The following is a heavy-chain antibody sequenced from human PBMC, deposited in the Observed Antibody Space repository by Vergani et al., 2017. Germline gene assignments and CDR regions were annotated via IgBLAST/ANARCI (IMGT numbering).Heavy chain of an antibody. Sequence: QVQLVQSGAEVKKPGSSVKVSYKASGGTFSSYAISWVRQAPGQGLEWMGRIIPIFGTANYAQKFQGRVTFTADESTSTAYMELSSLRSEDTAVYYCAGVGVGATSYNWFDPWGQGTLVTVSS. CDR3: AGVGVGATSYNWFDP. CDR1: GGTFSSYA. D-gene: IGHD1-26*01. CDR2: IIPIFGTA. V-gene: IGHV1-69*18. J-gene: IGHJ5*02.